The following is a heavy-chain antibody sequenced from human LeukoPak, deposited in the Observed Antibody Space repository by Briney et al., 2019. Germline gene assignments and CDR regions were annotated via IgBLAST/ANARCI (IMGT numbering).Heavy chain of an antibody. CDR1: GYTFTGYY. CDR3: ARELEVGPITMIVVVMGY. D-gene: IGHD3-22*01. CDR2: INPNSGGT. V-gene: IGHV1-2*02. J-gene: IGHJ4*02. Sequence: ASVKVSCKASGYTFTGYYMHWVRQAPGQGLEWMGWINPNSGGTNYAQKFQGRVTMTRDTSISTAYMELSRLRSDDTAVYYCARELEVGPITMIVVVMGYWGQGTLVTVSS.